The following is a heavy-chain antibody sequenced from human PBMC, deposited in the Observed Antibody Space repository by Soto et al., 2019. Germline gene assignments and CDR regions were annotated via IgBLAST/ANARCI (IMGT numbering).Heavy chain of an antibody. J-gene: IGHJ4*02. CDR2: ISATGTTT. V-gene: IGHV3-23*01. Sequence: EVQLMESGGGLVQPGGSLRLPCAASEFSFSSYALNWVRQAPGKGLEWVSAISATGTTTYFADCVKGRFTISRDNSKRTLFLQMDSLSPEDTAVYYCATYSSPFDYWGQGTLVTVSS. D-gene: IGHD6-13*01. CDR3: ATYSSPFDY. CDR1: EFSFSSYA.